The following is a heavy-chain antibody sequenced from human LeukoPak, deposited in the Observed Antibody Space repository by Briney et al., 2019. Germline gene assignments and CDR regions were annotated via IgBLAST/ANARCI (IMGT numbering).Heavy chain of an antibody. CDR1: GFTFGTYD. J-gene: IGHJ4*02. V-gene: IGHV3-13*01. D-gene: IGHD5-12*01. CDR2: IGTAGDT. Sequence: PGGSLRLSCAASGFTFGTYDMHWVRQATGKGLGWVAAIGTAGDTYYPDSVKGRFTISRENAKNSLYLQMNSLRGGDTAVYYCARAPRGSGYADYWGQGTLVTVSS. CDR3: ARAPRGSGYADY.